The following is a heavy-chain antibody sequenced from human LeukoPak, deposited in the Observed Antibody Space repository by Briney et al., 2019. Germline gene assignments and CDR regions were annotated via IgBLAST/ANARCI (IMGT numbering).Heavy chain of an antibody. Sequence: PSETLSLTCTVSGGSIRSSNYSWGWIRQPPGKGLEWIGSMSYSGSTYYNPSLKSRVTISVDTSKNQFSLKLSSVTAAGTSVYYSARLSCDCGGTTCYIYYYYYMDVWGKGTTVTVSS. D-gene: IGHD2-2*02. J-gene: IGHJ6*03. CDR2: MSYSGST. V-gene: IGHV4-39*01. CDR1: GGSIRSSNYS. CDR3: ARLSCDCGGTTCYIYYYYYMDV.